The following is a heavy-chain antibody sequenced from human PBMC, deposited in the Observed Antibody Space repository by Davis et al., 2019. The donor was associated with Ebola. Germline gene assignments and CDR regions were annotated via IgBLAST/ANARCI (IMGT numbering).Heavy chain of an antibody. CDR3: ARAANYDSSGYLPLDY. D-gene: IGHD3-22*01. CDR2: IYTSGST. V-gene: IGHV4-4*07. J-gene: IGHJ4*02. CDR1: GGSISSYY. Sequence: PSETLSLTCTVSGGSISSYYWSWIRQPAGKGLEWIGRIYTSGSTNYNPSLKSRVTMSVDTSKNQFSLKLSSVTAADTAVYYCARAANYDSSGYLPLDYWGQGTLVTVSS.